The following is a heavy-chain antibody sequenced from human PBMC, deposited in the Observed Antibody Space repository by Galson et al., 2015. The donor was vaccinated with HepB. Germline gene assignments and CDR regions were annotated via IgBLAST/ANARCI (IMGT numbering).Heavy chain of an antibody. CDR2: ISYSGST. Sequence: ESLSLTCSVAGGSISSSGYYWGWIRQPPGKGLEWIGSISYSGSTYYNPSLKSRVTISVDTSRNQFSRKLNSVTAADPAVYYCASSHLNFYASSGRVYYFDYWGQGTLVTVSS. CDR1: GGSISSSGYY. J-gene: IGHJ4*02. CDR3: ASSHLNFYASSGRVYYFDY. V-gene: IGHV4-39*01. D-gene: IGHD3-22*01.